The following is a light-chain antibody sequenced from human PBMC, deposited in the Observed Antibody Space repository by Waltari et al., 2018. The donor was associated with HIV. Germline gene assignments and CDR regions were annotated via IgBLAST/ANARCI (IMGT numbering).Light chain of an antibody. J-gene: IGLJ3*02. CDR3: STWDGSLGAYV. V-gene: IGLV1-47*01. CDR1: WSDLESHD. CDR2: RNY. Sequence: QSVLTQPPSVSGTPGQNVNISCSGSWSDLESHDVSWYQLTPGTKSKLLIYRNYLRPSGVPDRFSASKSGASASLAVSGLRSDDEADYYCSTWDGSLGAYVFGGGTKLTVL.